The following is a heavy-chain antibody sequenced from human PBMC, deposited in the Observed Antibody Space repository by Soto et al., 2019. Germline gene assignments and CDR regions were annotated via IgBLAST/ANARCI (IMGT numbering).Heavy chain of an antibody. CDR1: GGSFSGYY. Sequence: QVQLQQWGAGLLKPSETLSLTCAVYGGSFSGYYWSWIRQPPGKGLEWIGEINHSGSTNYNPSLNSQVTISVDTAKNQCSLKLSSLTAADTAVYYCARGHGVPTRGGDFDYWGQGTLVTVSS. CDR3: ARGHGVPTRGGDFDY. V-gene: IGHV4-34*01. J-gene: IGHJ4*02. CDR2: INHSGST. D-gene: IGHD5-12*01.